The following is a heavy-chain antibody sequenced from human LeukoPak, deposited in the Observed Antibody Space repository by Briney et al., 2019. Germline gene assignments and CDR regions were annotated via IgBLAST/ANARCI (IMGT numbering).Heavy chain of an antibody. V-gene: IGHV4-59*01. CDR2: IYYSGST. CDR3: ARCLGFGESQSGFDP. CDR1: GGSIRNYY. Sequence: SETLSLTCTVSGGSIRNYYWSWIRQPPGKGLEWIGYIYYSGSTNYNPSLKSRVTIPVDTSKNQFSLKLSSVTAADTAVYYCARCLGFGESQSGFDPWGQGTLVTVSS. D-gene: IGHD3-10*01. J-gene: IGHJ5*02.